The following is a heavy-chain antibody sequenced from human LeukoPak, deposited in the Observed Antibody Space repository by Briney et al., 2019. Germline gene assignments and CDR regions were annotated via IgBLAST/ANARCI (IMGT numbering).Heavy chain of an antibody. Sequence: SETLSLTCAVYGGSFSGYYWSWIRQPLGKGLEWIGEINHSGSTNYNPSLKSRVTISVDTSKNQFSLKLSSVTAADTAVYYCARAVPAAHYYYYGMDVWGQGTTVTVSS. D-gene: IGHD2-2*01. J-gene: IGHJ6*02. CDR1: GGSFSGYY. CDR2: INHSGST. CDR3: ARAVPAAHYYYYGMDV. V-gene: IGHV4-34*01.